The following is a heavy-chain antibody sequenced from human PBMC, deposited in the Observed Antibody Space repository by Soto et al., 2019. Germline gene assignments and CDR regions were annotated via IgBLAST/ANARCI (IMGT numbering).Heavy chain of an antibody. V-gene: IGHV4-31*03. D-gene: IGHD3-9*01. J-gene: IGHJ6*02. Sequence: SETLSLTCTVSGASISSGVYYWSWIRQHPGKGLEWIGYIYYTGSTYYNPSLKSRVTISVDTSKNQFSLKLSSVTAADTAVYYCASGYDILTGYPRGDYYGMDVWGQGTTVTVSS. CDR2: IYYTGST. CDR3: ASGYDILTGYPRGDYYGMDV. CDR1: GASISSGVYY.